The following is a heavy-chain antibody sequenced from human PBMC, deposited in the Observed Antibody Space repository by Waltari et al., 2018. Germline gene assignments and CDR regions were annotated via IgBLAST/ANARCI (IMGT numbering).Heavy chain of an antibody. CDR1: GYTFIDYG. CDR2: VGPYNVVT. Sequence: QVQLVQSGAEVTKPGASVKVSCRGSGYTFIDYGLAWSRQAPGQGPEWLGWVGPYNVVTNYPQKVHGRMTVTAHTDTGAAYMALRCLTSADTAVYYCAKMHGGNCISDGYDIWGQGTMVTVSS. J-gene: IGHJ3*02. V-gene: IGHV1-18*04. D-gene: IGHD2-15*01. CDR3: AKMHGGNCISDGYDI.